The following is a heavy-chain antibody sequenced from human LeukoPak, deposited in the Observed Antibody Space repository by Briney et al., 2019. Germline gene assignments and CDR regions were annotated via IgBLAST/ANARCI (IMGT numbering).Heavy chain of an antibody. CDR2: IDAAGRT. D-gene: IGHD7-27*01. CDR3: ARDRITGATRDFYYYYMDV. J-gene: IGHJ6*03. Sequence: PSETLSLTCTVSGGSISSGGSIGSFYWTWIRQPAGKGLEWIGRIDAAGRTNYNPSLRGPVTISVDTSKNQFSLRLSSVTAADAAVYYCARDRITGATRDFYYYYMDVWGKGTTVTVS. CDR1: GGSISSGGSIGSFY. V-gene: IGHV4-61*02.